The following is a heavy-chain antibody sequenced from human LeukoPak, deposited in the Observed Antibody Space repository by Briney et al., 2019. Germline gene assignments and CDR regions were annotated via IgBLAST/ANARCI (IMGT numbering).Heavy chain of an antibody. D-gene: IGHD3-22*01. Sequence: GGSLRLSCAASGFTFSSYAMSWVRQAPGKGLEWVSAISGSGGSTYYADSVKGRFTISRDNPKNTLYLQMNSLRAEDTAVYYCAKGRDSSGYYSCWFDPWGQGTLVTVSS. CDR2: ISGSGGST. V-gene: IGHV3-23*01. CDR1: GFTFSSYA. J-gene: IGHJ5*02. CDR3: AKGRDSSGYYSCWFDP.